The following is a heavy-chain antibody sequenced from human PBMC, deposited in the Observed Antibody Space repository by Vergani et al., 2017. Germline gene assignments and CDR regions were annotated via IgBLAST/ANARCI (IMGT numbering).Heavy chain of an antibody. J-gene: IGHJ6*03. CDR1: GYTFTGYY. CDR3: ASSSGDSSGYNSHYYYYYYMDV. Sequence: QVQLVQSGAEVKKPGASVKVSCKASGYTFTGYYMHWVRQAPGQGLEWMGWINPNSGGTNYAQKFQCRVTMTRDTSISTAYMELSRLRSDDTAVYYCASSSGDSSGYNSHYYYYYYMDVWGKGTTVTVSS. CDR2: INPNSGGT. V-gene: IGHV1-2*02. D-gene: IGHD3-22*01.